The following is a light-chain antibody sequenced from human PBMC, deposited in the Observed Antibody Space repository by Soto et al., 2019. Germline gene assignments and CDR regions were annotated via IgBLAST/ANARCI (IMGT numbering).Light chain of an antibody. CDR2: GNV. V-gene: IGLV1-40*01. Sequence: QSVLTQPPSVSGAPGQRVTISCTGSSSNIGAGYDVHWYQQLPGTAPKLLIYGNVNRPSGVPDRFSGSRSGTSASLAITGLQAEDEADYYCLSYDSSLSLSGPYVFGSGTKVTVL. CDR1: SSNIGAGYD. J-gene: IGLJ1*01. CDR3: LSYDSSLSLSGPYV.